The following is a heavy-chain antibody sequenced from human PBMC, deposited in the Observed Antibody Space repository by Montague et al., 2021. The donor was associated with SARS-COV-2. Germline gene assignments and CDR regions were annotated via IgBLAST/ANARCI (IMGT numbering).Heavy chain of an antibody. D-gene: IGHD2-21*02. CDR3: ARDLLPPRTAIKTNFFGLDV. J-gene: IGHJ6*02. CDR1: GGSISSSY. Sequence: SETLSLTCTVFGGSISSSYWSWIRQPPGKGLEWIGYIYHSGNTNYNPSLKSRVTISIDTSMNQFSLSLSSMTAADTAVYFCARDLLPPRTAIKTNFFGLDVWGQGTTVIVSS. CDR2: IYHSGNT. V-gene: IGHV4-59*01.